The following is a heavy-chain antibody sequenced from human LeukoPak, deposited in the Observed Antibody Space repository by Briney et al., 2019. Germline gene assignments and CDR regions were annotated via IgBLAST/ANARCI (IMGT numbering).Heavy chain of an antibody. CDR1: GFTFSSYG. CDR2: ISYDGSNK. V-gene: IGHV3-30*18. D-gene: IGHD2-15*01. CDR3: AKGGGSIGRSYYFDY. J-gene: IGHJ4*02. Sequence: PGRSLRLSCAASGFTFSSYGMHWVRQAPGKGLEWVAVISYDGSNKYYADSVKGRFTISRDNPKSTMNLQMNSLRAEDTAVYYCAKGGGSIGRSYYFDYWGQGILVTVSS.